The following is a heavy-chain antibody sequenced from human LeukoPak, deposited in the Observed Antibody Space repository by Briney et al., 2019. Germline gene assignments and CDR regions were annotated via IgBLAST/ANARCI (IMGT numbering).Heavy chain of an antibody. J-gene: IGHJ4*02. CDR3: ARGDSSGWYPFDY. CDR2: IYYSGST. Sequence: SETLSLTCTVSGGSISSCYWSWIRQPPGKGLEWIGYIYYSGSTNYNPSLKSRVTISVDTSKNQFSLKLSSVTAADTAVYYCARGDSSGWYPFDYWGQGTLVTVSS. D-gene: IGHD6-19*01. V-gene: IGHV4-59*01. CDR1: GGSISSCY.